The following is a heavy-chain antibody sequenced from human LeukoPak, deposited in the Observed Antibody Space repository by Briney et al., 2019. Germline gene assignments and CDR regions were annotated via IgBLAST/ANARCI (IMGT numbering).Heavy chain of an antibody. J-gene: IGHJ4*02. CDR1: GGSISIYYW. CDR2: IYWDDDK. D-gene: IGHD3-22*01. V-gene: IGHV2-5*08. CDR3: AHSNLYYDSSGYYFDY. Sequence: TLSLTCTVSGGSISIYYWSWIRQPPGKALEWLALIYWDDDKRYSPSLKSRLTITKDTSKNQVVLTMTNMDPVDTATYYCAHSNLYYDSSGYYFDYWGQGTLVTVSS.